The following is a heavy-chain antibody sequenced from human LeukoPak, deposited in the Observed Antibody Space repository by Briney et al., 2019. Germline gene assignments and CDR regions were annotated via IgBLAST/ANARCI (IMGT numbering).Heavy chain of an antibody. CDR3: AKGVDFQVRGVIVY. J-gene: IGHJ4*02. CDR1: GFTFSSYG. Sequence: GGSLRLSCAASGFTFSSYGMHWVRQAPGKGLEWVAVISYDGSNKYYADSVKGRFTISRDNSKNTLYLQTNSLRAEDTAVYYCAKGVDFQVRGVIVYWGQGTLVTVSS. V-gene: IGHV3-30*18. CDR2: ISYDGSNK. D-gene: IGHD3-10*01.